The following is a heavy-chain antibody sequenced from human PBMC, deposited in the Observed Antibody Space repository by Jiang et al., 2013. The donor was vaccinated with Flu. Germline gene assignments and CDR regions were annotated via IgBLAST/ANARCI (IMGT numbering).Heavy chain of an antibody. V-gene: IGHV4-59*12. J-gene: IGHJ3*02. CDR1: GGSISSYY. Sequence: VKPSETLSLTCTVSGGSISSYYWSWIRQPPGKGLEWIGYIYYSGSTNYNPSLKSRVTISVDTSKNQFSLKLSSVTAADTAVYYCARDSVGAIGDDAFDIWGQGTMVTVSS. CDR2: IYYSGST. D-gene: IGHD1-26*01. CDR3: ARDSVGAIGDDAFDI.